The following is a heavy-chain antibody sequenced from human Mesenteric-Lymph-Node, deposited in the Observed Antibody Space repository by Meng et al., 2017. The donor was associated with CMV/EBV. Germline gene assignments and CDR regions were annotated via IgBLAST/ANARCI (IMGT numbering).Heavy chain of an antibody. V-gene: IGHV3-9*01. CDR2: ISWNSGSI. J-gene: IGHJ4*02. Sequence: GGSLRLSCAASGFTFDDYAMHWVRQAPGKGLEWVSGISWNSGSIGYADSVKGRFTISRDNAKNSLYLQMNSLRAEDTALYYCAKDVEFHYDSSGLFDYWGQGTLVTVSS. CDR3: AKDVEFHYDSSGLFDY. D-gene: IGHD3-22*01. CDR1: GFTFDDYA.